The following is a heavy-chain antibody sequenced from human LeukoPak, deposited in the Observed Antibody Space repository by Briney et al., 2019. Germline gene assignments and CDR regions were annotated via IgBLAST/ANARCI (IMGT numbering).Heavy chain of an antibody. CDR3: VKGCGELLSRY. Sequence: PGGSLRLSCSASGFTFSSYAMHWVRQAPGKGLEYVSAISSNGGSTYYADSVKGRFTISRDNSKNTLYLQMSSLRAEDTAVYYCVKGCGELLSRYWGQGTLVTVSS. J-gene: IGHJ4*02. D-gene: IGHD3-10*01. V-gene: IGHV3-64D*06. CDR1: GFTFSSYA. CDR2: ISSNGGST.